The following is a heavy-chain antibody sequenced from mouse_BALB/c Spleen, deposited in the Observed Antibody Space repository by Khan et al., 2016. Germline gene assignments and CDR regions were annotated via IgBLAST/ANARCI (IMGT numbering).Heavy chain of an antibody. V-gene: IGHV7-3*02. CDR3: AGDMDGDDDAMDH. CDR2: IRNKANGYTT. CDR1: GFTFTDYY. J-gene: IGHJ4*01. Sequence: EVELVESGGGLVQPGGSLRLSCATSGFTFTDYYMRWVRQPPGKALEWLGFIRNKANGYTTECSATVKGRFTISRDNSQSNLHLHMHTLGAEDSATYCCAGDMDGDDDAMDHWRQATSVTVSS. D-gene: IGHD2-2*01.